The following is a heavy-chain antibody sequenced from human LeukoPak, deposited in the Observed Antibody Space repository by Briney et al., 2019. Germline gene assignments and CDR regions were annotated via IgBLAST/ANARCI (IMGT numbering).Heavy chain of an antibody. V-gene: IGHV4-39*01. Sequence: PSGTLSLTCTVSGGSISSSSYYRGWIRQPPGKGLEWIGSICYSGSTYYIPSLNSRVTISLDTSKNQFSLKLSSVTAADTAVYYCARHPKHTTGYCSSTSCFYMDVWGKGTTVTVSS. CDR3: ARHPKHTTGYCSSTSCFYMDV. J-gene: IGHJ6*03. D-gene: IGHD2-2*01. CDR2: ICYSGST. CDR1: GGSISSSSYY.